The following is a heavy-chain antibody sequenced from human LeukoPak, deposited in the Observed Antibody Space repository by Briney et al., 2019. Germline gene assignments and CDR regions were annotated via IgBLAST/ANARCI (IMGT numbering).Heavy chain of an antibody. J-gene: IGHJ5*02. CDR1: GYSISSGYY. CDR2: IYHSGST. V-gene: IGHV4-38-2*02. CDR3: ARVPHSSSSEWYDP. Sequence: SETLSLTCTVSGYSISSGYYWGWIRQPPGKGLEWIGSIYHSGSTYYNPSLKSRVTISVDTSKNQFSLKLSSVTAADTAVYYCARVPHSSSSEWYDPWGQGTLVTVSS. D-gene: IGHD6-6*01.